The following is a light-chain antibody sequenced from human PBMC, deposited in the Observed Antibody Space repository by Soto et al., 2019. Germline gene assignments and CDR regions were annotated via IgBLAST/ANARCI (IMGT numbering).Light chain of an antibody. Sequence: EIVLTQSPGTLSLSPGXXXXXXXXASQSVSNNYLAWYQQKPGQAPRLLIYGASNRATGIPDRFSGSGSGTDFTLTISRLEPEDFAVYYCQQYGSSGTFGQGTKVDI. CDR1: QSVSNNY. CDR3: QQYGSSGT. V-gene: IGKV3-20*01. CDR2: GAS. J-gene: IGKJ1*01.